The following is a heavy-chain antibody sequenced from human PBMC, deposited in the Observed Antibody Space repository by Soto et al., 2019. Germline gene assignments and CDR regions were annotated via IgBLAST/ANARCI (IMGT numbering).Heavy chain of an antibody. V-gene: IGHV1-18*01. J-gene: IGHJ6*02. Sequence: ASVKVSCKASGYSFTSSGISWVRQAPGQGLEWMGWISAYNGNTNYAQKLQGRVTMTTDTSTSTAYMELRSLRSDDTAVYYCARYSGSYPYYYYGMDVWGQGTTVTVSS. D-gene: IGHD1-26*01. CDR1: GYSFTSSG. CDR2: ISAYNGNT. CDR3: ARYSGSYPYYYYGMDV.